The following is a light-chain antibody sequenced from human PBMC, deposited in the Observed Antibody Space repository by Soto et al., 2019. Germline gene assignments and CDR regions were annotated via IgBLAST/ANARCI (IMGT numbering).Light chain of an antibody. CDR1: SNDVGAYDY. Sequence: QSALTQPPSASGSPGQSVTISCTGTSNDVGAYDYVSWYQQLPGKAPKLMISEVSKRPSGIPDRFSGSKSGNTASLTVSGLQAEDEADYYCNSYAGSYNMVFGGGTKLTVL. J-gene: IGLJ2*01. CDR3: NSYAGSYNMV. V-gene: IGLV2-8*01. CDR2: EVS.